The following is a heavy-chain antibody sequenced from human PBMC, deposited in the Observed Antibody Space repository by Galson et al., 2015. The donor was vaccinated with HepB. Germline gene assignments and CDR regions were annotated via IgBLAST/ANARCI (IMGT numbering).Heavy chain of an antibody. D-gene: IGHD3-3*01. J-gene: IGHJ6*03. CDR1: GYTFTTYG. CDR3: ARVTFPGFWSASGYFYYMDV. V-gene: IGHV1-18*01. Sequence: SVKVSCKASGYTFTTYGLSWVRQAPGHGLEWMGCFSGYNGNTDYSQKFQGRVTMTTDTSTGTAYMELRSLRSDDTAVYYCARVTFPGFWSASGYFYYMDVWGKGTTVTVSS. CDR2: FSGYNGNT.